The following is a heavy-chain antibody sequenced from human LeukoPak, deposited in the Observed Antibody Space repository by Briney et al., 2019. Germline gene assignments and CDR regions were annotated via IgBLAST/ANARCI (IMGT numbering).Heavy chain of an antibody. CDR3: ARNWRDYDSSGSADRYYYYGMDV. CDR2: ISSSGSTI. V-gene: IGHV3-11*04. CDR1: GFTFSDYY. J-gene: IGHJ6*02. D-gene: IGHD3-22*01. Sequence: GGSLRLSCAASGFTFSDYYMSWIRQAPGKGLEWVSYISSSGSTIYYADSVKGRFTISRDNAKNSLYLQMNSLRAEDTAVYYCARNWRDYDSSGSADRYYYYGMDVWGQGTTVTVSS.